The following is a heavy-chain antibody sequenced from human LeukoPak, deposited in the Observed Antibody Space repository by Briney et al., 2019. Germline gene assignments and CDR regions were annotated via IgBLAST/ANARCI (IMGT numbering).Heavy chain of an antibody. D-gene: IGHD3-22*01. CDR3: ARDRYYYDSSGYYQLDY. V-gene: IGHV4-59*12. CDR2: IYYSGST. J-gene: IGHJ4*02. Sequence: PSETLSLTCTVSGGSISSYYWSWIRQPPGKGLEWIGYIYYSGSTNYNPSLKSRVTMSVDTSKNQFSLKLSSVTAADTAVYYCARDRYYYDSSGYYQLDYWGQGTLVTVSS. CDR1: GGSISSYY.